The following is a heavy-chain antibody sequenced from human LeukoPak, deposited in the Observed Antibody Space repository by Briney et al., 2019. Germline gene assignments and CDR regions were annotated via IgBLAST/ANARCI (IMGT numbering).Heavy chain of an antibody. CDR1: GLTFSGYW. D-gene: IGHD2-2*01. J-gene: IGHJ4*02. V-gene: IGHV3-74*01. CDR3: ARQGPADEFDY. Sequence: GGSLRLSCAASGLTFSGYWMHWVRQAPGKGLVWVSRIKTDGSMTNYADPVKGRFTISRDNAKNTLYLQMNSLRAEDTAVYYCARQGPADEFDYWGQGTLVTVSS. CDR2: IKTDGSMT.